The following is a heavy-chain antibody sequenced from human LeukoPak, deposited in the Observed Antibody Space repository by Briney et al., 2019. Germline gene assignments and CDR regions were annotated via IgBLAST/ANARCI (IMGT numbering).Heavy chain of an antibody. CDR1: GESISDYY. CDR2: IHHSKGT. V-gene: IGHV4-34*01. Sequence: PSETLSLTCAVYGESISDYYWTWIRQFPGKGLEWIGEIHHSKGTNYNPSLKSRLTMSVDRSKNQFSLKLSSVTAADIAIYYCVRATAAGSGRAFDYWAQGSLVPVSS. CDR3: VRATAAGSGRAFDY. J-gene: IGHJ4*02. D-gene: IGHD3-10*01.